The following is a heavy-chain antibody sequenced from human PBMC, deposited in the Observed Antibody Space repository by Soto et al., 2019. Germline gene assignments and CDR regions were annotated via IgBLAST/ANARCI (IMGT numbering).Heavy chain of an antibody. D-gene: IGHD3-3*01. CDR1: GFTFRSYG. CDR2: ISYEGSNK. CDR3: AKDLQYYDFWSGSSLWYYYGMDV. Sequence: PGGSLRPGFAASGFTFRSYGRLWVRQAPGKGLVRRALISYEGSNKSYADSVKGRFTICRDNSKNTLYLQMNSLRAEDTAVYYCAKDLQYYDFWSGSSLWYYYGMDVWGQGTTVTVSS. J-gene: IGHJ6*02. V-gene: IGHV3-30*18.